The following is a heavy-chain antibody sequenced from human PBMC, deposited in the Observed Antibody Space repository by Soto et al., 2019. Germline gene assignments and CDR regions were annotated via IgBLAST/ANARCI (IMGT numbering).Heavy chain of an antibody. CDR3: ARFLSSGWNYYYYGMDV. CDR2: IYYSGST. J-gene: IGHJ6*02. V-gene: IGHV4-59*01. Sequence: SETLSLTCTVSGGSISSYYWSWIRQPPGKGLEWIGYIYYSGSTNYNPSLKSRVIISVDTSKNQFSLKLSSVTAADTAVYYCARFLSSGWNYYYYGMDVWGQGTTVTVSS. D-gene: IGHD6-19*01. CDR1: GGSISSYY.